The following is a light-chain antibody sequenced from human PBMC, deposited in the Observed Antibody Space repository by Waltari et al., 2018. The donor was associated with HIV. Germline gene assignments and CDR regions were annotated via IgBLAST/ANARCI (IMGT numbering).Light chain of an antibody. CDR2: AAS. CDR1: QGISSY. V-gene: IGKV1-9*01. Sequence: DIQLPPSPSFLSESVGDSVTIPCRASQGISSYLAWYQQKPGKAPKLLIYAASTLQRGVPSRFSGSRSGTEFTLTISSLQPEDFATYYCQQLNSYLGFTFGPGTKVDIK. J-gene: IGKJ3*01. CDR3: QQLNSYLGFT.